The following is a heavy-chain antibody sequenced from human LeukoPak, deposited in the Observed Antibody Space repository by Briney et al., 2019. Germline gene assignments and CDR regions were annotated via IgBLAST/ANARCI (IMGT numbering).Heavy chain of an antibody. CDR3: SRSDLGTITAGPFYY. CDR2: ISGYHGST. Sequence: AAVTVSCTASGYTFTNYCISWVRQAPGQGLEGMGWISGYHGSTKYAQNFQGRVTMTIDTSTSTAYMHLRSLRSDDTAIYFCSRSDLGTITAGPFYYWGQGTLVAVSS. V-gene: IGHV1-18*01. D-gene: IGHD5-24*01. J-gene: IGHJ4*02. CDR1: GYTFTNYC.